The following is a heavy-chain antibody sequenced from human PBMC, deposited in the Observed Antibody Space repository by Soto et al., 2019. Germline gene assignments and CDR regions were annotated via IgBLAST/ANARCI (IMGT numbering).Heavy chain of an antibody. CDR3: AREGRLTGQKRFYYYGMDV. CDR1: GGTFSSYT. D-gene: IGHD3-3*01. V-gene: IGHV1-69*08. J-gene: IGHJ6*02. Sequence: QVQLVQSGAEVKKPGSSVKVSCKASGGTFSSYTISWVRQAPGQGLEWMGRIIPILGIANYAQKFQGRVTIPADKYTSTAYMGRSSLRSEDTAVYYCAREGRLTGQKRFYYYGMDVWGQGTTVTVSS. CDR2: IIPILGIA.